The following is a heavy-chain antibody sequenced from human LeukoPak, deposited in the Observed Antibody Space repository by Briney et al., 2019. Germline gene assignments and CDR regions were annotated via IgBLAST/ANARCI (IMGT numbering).Heavy chain of an antibody. D-gene: IGHD1-14*01. CDR2: INFDGSST. Sequence: GESLRLSRAASGFTLSNYWMHWVRQAPGKGLVWVARINFDGSSTNYAGSVRGRFTISRDNAKNTLYLQMNSLRGEDTAVYYCGRGGSGSRYFDYWGQGTLVTVSS. CDR1: GFTLSNYW. J-gene: IGHJ4*02. CDR3: GRGGSGSRYFDY. V-gene: IGHV3-74*01.